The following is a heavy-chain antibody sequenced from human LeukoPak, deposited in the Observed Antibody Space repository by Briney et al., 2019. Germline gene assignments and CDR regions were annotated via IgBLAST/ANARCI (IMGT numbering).Heavy chain of an antibody. CDR1: GYTFTGYY. D-gene: IGHD4-23*01. CDR2: INPNSGGT. Sequence: ASVTVSCKASGYTFTGYYMHWVRQAPGQGLEWMGWINPNSGGTNYAQKFQGRVTMTRDTSISTAYMELSRLRSDDTAVYYCARDLTLYGGNSLDWGQGTLVTVSS. V-gene: IGHV1-2*02. CDR3: ARDLTLYGGNSLD. J-gene: IGHJ4*02.